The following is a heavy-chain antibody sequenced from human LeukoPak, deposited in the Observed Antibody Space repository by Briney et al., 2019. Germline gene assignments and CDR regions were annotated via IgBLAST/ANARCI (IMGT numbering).Heavy chain of an antibody. CDR3: ARVAVVVVAAAQYYFDY. V-gene: IGHV4-59*12. CDR2: IYYSGST. Sequence: SETLSLTCTVSGGSISSYYWSWIRQPPGKGLEWIGYIYYSGSTYYNPSLKSRVTISVDTSKNQLSLKLSSVTAADTAVYYCARVAVVVVAAAQYYFDYWGQGTLVTVSS. J-gene: IGHJ4*02. D-gene: IGHD2-15*01. CDR1: GGSISSYY.